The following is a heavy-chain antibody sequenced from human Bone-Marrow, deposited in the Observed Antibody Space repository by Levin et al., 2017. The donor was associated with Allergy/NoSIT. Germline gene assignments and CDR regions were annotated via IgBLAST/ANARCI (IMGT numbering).Heavy chain of an antibody. D-gene: IGHD6-19*01. CDR1: GYSFTKYW. J-gene: IGHJ4*02. Sequence: EESLKISCKASGYSFTKYWIGWVRQMPGKGLEWMGMIYPGDSDTRYSPSFQGQVTFSVDKSISTAYLLRSSLKDSDSAMYYCARHFSSGWYYPDNWGQGTLVSVSS. CDR2: IYPGDSDT. V-gene: IGHV5-51*01. CDR3: ARHFSSGWYYPDN.